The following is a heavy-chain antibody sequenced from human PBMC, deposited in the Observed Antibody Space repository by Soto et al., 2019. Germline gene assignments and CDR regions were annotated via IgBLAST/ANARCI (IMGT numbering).Heavy chain of an antibody. Sequence: GGSLRLSCAASGFTFSSYGMHWVRQAPGKGLEWVAVISYDGSNKYYADSVKGRFTISRDNSKNTLYLQMNSLRAEDTAVYYCAKEEGGLERSYYYYGMDVWGQGTTVTVSS. D-gene: IGHD1-1*01. V-gene: IGHV3-30*18. CDR1: GFTFSSYG. CDR2: ISYDGSNK. CDR3: AKEEGGLERSYYYYGMDV. J-gene: IGHJ6*02.